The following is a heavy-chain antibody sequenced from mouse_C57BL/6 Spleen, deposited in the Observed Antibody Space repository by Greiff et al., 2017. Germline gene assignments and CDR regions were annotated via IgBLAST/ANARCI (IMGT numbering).Heavy chain of an antibody. CDR1: GYTFTSYG. Sequence: VHLVESGAELARPGASVKLSCKASGYTFTSYGISWVKQRTGQGLEWIGEIYPRSGNTYYNEKFKGKATLTADKSSSTAYMELRSLTSEDSAVYFCARDWEDAMDYWGQGTSVTVSS. V-gene: IGHV1-81*01. J-gene: IGHJ4*01. CDR3: ARDWEDAMDY. D-gene: IGHD4-1*01. CDR2: IYPRSGNT.